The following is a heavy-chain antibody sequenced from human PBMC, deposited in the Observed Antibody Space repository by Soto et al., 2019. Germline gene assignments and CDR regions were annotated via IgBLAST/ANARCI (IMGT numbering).Heavy chain of an antibody. J-gene: IGHJ6*02. CDR3: AAETSGSYYYYGMDV. Sequence: QMQLVQSGPEVKKPGTSVKVSCKASGFTFTSSVVQWVRQARGQRLEWIGWIVVGSGNTNYAQKFQERVTITRDMSTSTAYMELSSLRSEDTAVYYCAAETSGSYYYYGMDVWGQGTTVTVSS. CDR2: IVVGSGNT. V-gene: IGHV1-58*01. CDR1: GFTFTSSV. D-gene: IGHD3-22*01.